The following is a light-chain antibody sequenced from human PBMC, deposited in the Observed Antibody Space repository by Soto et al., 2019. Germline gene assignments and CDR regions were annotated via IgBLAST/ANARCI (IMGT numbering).Light chain of an antibody. CDR2: GAS. V-gene: IGKV3-20*01. J-gene: IGKJ2*01. Sequence: EIVLTQSPGTLSLSPGERATLSCRASQSFRSTYLAWYQQKPGQAPRLLIYGASSRATGIPDRFSGSGSGTDFTLTISRLEPEDSAVYYCQQYGSTPRYTFGQGTKLEIK. CDR1: QSFRSTY. CDR3: QQYGSTPRYT.